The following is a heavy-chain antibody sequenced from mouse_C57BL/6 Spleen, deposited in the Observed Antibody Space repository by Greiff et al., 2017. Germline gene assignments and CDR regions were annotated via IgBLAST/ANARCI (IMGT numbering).Heavy chain of an antibody. CDR2: INPNNGGT. CDR1: GYTFTDYY. J-gene: IGHJ2*01. CDR3: ARGRYSNYDCYYFDY. D-gene: IGHD2-5*01. Sequence: VQLQQSGPELVKPGASVKISCKASGYTFTDYYMHWVKQSHGKSLEWIGDINPNNGGTSYNQKFKGKATLTVDKSSSTAYMQLRSLTSEDPAGYYCARGRYSNYDCYYFDYRGQGNTLTVSA. V-gene: IGHV1-26*01.